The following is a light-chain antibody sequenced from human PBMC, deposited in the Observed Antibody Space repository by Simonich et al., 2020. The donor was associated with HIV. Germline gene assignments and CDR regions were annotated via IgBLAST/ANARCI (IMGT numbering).Light chain of an antibody. J-gene: IGKJ4*01. V-gene: IGKV2-28*01. CDR1: QSLLHSSGCNY. CDR2: LGS. CDR3: MQPLQTVT. Sequence: DIVMTQSPLSLPVTTGEPASIPCRSTQSLLHSSGCNYLHWYLQTPGQSPQLLLYLGSNRASGVPDWVSGGGSGTDFTLKINRVEAEDVGIYYCMQPLQTVTFGGGTKVEIK.